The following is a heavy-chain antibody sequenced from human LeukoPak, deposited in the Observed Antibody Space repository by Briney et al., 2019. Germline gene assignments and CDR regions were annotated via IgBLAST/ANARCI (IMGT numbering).Heavy chain of an antibody. CDR3: ARSLGARYYFDY. D-gene: IGHD3-16*01. CDR1: GGSMRSYY. CDR2: IYYSGST. Sequence: AETLSLTCTVCGGSMRSYYGIWTREPPEQTLEGIGYIYYSGSTNYNPSLKRRVTISRDTSKNQFSLKLSSVSAADTAVYYCARSLGARYYFDYWGQGTLVTVSS. J-gene: IGHJ4*02. V-gene: IGHV4-59*08.